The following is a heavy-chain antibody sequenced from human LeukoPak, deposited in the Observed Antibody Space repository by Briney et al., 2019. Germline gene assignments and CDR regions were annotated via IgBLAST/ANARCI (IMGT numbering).Heavy chain of an antibody. CDR2: ISWDGGST. D-gene: IGHD2-15*01. V-gene: IGHV3-43*01. CDR1: GFTFDDYT. Sequence: GGSLRLSCAASGFTFDDYTMHWVRQAPGKGLEWVSLISWDGGSTYYADSVKGRFTISRDNSKNSLYLQMNSLRTEDTALYYCAKDLTDSRYCSGGSCYSSGGVFDYWGQGTLVTVSS. J-gene: IGHJ4*02. CDR3: AKDLTDSRYCSGGSCYSSGGVFDY.